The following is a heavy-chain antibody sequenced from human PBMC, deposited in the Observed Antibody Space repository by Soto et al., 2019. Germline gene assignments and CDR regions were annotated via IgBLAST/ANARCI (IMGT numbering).Heavy chain of an antibody. V-gene: IGHV4-34*01. CDR2: INHSGST. Sequence: SETLSLTCAVYGGSFSGYYWSWIRQPPGKGLEWIGEINHSGSTNYNPSLKSRVTISVDTSKNQFSLKLSSVTAADTAVYYCARAQPGIAAAGIRVSWFDPWGQGTLVTVSS. CDR1: GGSFSGYY. D-gene: IGHD6-13*01. J-gene: IGHJ5*02. CDR3: ARAQPGIAAAGIRVSWFDP.